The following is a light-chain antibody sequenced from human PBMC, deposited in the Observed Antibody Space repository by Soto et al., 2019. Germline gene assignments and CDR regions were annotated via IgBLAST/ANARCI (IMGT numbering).Light chain of an antibody. V-gene: IGKV3-20*01. Sequence: DIVLTQSPGPLSLSPGERAALSWMSSQSVSSSYLAWYQQKPGQAPRLMIYDASSRATGIPDRFSGGGSGTDCTLTISRLEPEDFAVYYCQQFSSYPLTLGGGTKVDIK. CDR2: DAS. CDR3: QQFSSYPLT. J-gene: IGKJ4*01. CDR1: QSVSSSY.